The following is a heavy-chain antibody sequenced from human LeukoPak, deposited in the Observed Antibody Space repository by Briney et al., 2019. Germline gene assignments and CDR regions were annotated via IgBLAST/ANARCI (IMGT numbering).Heavy chain of an antibody. CDR1: GGSVSSGSYY. CDR3: ARHGYSYGTDY. V-gene: IGHV4-61*01. J-gene: IGHJ4*02. D-gene: IGHD5-18*01. Sequence: SETLSLTCTVSGGSVSSGSYYWSWIRQPPGKGLEWIGYIYYSGSTNYNPSLKSRVTISVDTSKNQFSLKLSSVTAADTAVYYCARHGYSYGTDYWGQGTLVTVPS. CDR2: IYYSGST.